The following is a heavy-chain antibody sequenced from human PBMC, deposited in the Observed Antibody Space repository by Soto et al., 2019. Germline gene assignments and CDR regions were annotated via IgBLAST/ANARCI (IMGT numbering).Heavy chain of an antibody. CDR3: AIPSGLTVTGPDY. D-gene: IGHD6-19*01. J-gene: IGHJ4*02. CDR1: GFTFSSYS. V-gene: IGHV3-48*01. CDR2: ISSSSSTI. Sequence: PGGSLRLSCAASGFTFSSYSMNWVRQAPGKGLEWVSYISSSSSTIYYADSVKGRFTISRDNAKNSLYLQMNSLRAEDTAVYYCAIPSGLTVTGPDYWGQGTLVTVSS.